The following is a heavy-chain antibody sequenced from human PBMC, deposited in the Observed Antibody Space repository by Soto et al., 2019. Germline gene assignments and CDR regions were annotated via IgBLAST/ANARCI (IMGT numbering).Heavy chain of an antibody. D-gene: IGHD3-9*01. CDR2: INSDGSST. CDR1: GFTFSSYW. J-gene: IGHJ6*02. Sequence: GSLKISCAASGFTFSSYWMHWVRQAPGKGLVWVSRINSDGSSTSYADSVKGRFTISRDNAKNTLYLQMNSLRAEDTAVYYCARVYRYDILTGYYFYGMDVWGQGTTVTVSS. V-gene: IGHV3-74*01. CDR3: ARVYRYDILTGYYFYGMDV.